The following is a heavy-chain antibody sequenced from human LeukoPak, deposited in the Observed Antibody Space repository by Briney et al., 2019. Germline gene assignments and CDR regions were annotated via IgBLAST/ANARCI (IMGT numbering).Heavy chain of an antibody. CDR1: GYTFTGYY. J-gene: IGHJ4*02. D-gene: IGHD5-12*01. CDR2: INPNSGDT. CDR3: VSPWPYSGYAYFFHY. Sequence: ASVKVSCKASGYTFTGYYMHWVRQAPGQGLEWMGWINPNSGDTDYAQKFQGRVTMTRDTSINTAYMELSRLRSDDTAVYYCVSPWPYSGYAYFFHYWGQGTLVTPSS. V-gene: IGHV1-2*02.